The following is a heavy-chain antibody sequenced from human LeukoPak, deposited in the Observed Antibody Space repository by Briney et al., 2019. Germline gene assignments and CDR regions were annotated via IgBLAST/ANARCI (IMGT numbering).Heavy chain of an antibody. D-gene: IGHD2-2*02. CDR1: GFTFSSYG. CDR3: AKDAEVVPAAIAGDGMDV. V-gene: IGHV3-30*18. Sequence: GGSLRLSCAASGFTFSSYGMHWVRQAPGKGLEWVAVISYDGSNKYYADSVKGRFTISRDNSKNTLYLQMSSLRAEDTAVYYCAKDAEVVPAAIAGDGMDVWGQGTTVTVSS. CDR2: ISYDGSNK. J-gene: IGHJ6*02.